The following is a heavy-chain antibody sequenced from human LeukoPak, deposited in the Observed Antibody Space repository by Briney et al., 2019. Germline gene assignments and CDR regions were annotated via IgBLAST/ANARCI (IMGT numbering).Heavy chain of an antibody. CDR3: AKNPGSYRLQHDY. Sequence: GGSLRLSCAASGFTFSSYAMSWVRQAPGKGLEWVSAISGSGVSTYYADSVKGRFTISRDNSKNTLYLQMDSLRAEDTAVYYCAKNPGSYRLQHDYWGQGTLVTVSS. V-gene: IGHV3-23*01. CDR1: GFTFSSYA. CDR2: ISGSGVST. D-gene: IGHD3-16*02. J-gene: IGHJ4*02.